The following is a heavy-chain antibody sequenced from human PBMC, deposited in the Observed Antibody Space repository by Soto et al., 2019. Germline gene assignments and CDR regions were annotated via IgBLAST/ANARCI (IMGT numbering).Heavy chain of an antibody. J-gene: IGHJ4*02. CDR2: FDPEDGET. Sequence: ASVKVSCKVSGYTLTELSMHWVRQAPGKGLEWMGGFDPEDGETIYAQKFQGRVTMTEDTSTDTAYMELSSLRSEDTAVYYCAPAKTRITIFGVVIIGYYWGQGTLVTVSS. CDR3: APAKTRITIFGVVIIGYY. CDR1: GYTLTELS. D-gene: IGHD3-3*01. V-gene: IGHV1-24*01.